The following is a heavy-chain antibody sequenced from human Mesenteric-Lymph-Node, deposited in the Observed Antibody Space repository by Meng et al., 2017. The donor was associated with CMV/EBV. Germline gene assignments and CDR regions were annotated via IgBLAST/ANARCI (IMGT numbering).Heavy chain of an antibody. CDR2: IKQDGNET. V-gene: IGHV3-7*01. Sequence: GESLKISCAASGFTFSNYWMTWVRQAPGKGLEWVANIKQDGNETYYVDSVKGRFTISKDNARNSLYLQMTSVRAEDTAVYYCARGDLTDWGQGTLVTVSS. CDR1: GFTFSNYW. CDR3: ARGDLTD. J-gene: IGHJ4*02.